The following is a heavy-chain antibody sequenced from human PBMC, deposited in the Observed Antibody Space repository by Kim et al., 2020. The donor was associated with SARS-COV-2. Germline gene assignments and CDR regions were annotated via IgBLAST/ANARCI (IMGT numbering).Heavy chain of an antibody. D-gene: IGHD1-26*01. J-gene: IGHJ6*02. Sequence: DTGKGRFTISRDNSKHTLYLQMNSLRAEDTAVYYCAKDLLRSYYYYGMDVWGQGTTVTVSS. V-gene: IGHV3-23*01. CDR3: AKDLLRSYYYYGMDV.